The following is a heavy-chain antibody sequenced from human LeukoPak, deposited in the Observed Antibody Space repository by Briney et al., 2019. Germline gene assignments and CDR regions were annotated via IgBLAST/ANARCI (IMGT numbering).Heavy chain of an antibody. CDR3: ARDPGITIFGVVIRGWFDP. V-gene: IGHV1-18*04. CDR2: ISAYNGNT. CDR1: GYTFTGYY. D-gene: IGHD3-3*01. Sequence: GASVKVSCKASGYTFTGYYMHWVRQAPGQGLEWMGWISAYNGNTNYAQKLQGRVTMTADTSTSTAYMELRSLRSDDTAVYYCARDPGITIFGVVIRGWFDPWGQGTLVTVSS. J-gene: IGHJ5*02.